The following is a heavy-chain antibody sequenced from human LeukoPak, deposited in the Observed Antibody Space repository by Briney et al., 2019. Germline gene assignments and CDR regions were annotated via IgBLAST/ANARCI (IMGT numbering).Heavy chain of an antibody. Sequence: PGGSLRLSCAASGFTFSSYGMHWVRQAPGKGLEWVAFIRYDGSNKYYADSVKGRFTISRDNSKNTLYLQMNSLRAEDTAVYYCARERYQAGDFWSGYDAFDIWGQGTMVTVSS. CDR2: IRYDGSNK. V-gene: IGHV3-30*02. CDR3: ARERYQAGDFWSGYDAFDI. J-gene: IGHJ3*02. D-gene: IGHD3-3*01. CDR1: GFTFSSYG.